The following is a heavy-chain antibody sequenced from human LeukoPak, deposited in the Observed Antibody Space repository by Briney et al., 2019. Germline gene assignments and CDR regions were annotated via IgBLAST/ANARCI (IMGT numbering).Heavy chain of an antibody. J-gene: IGHJ4*02. D-gene: IGHD1-14*01. CDR2: INPSGGST. V-gene: IGHV1-46*01. CDR3: ARDTGGTRALVGIDY. CDR1: GYTFTSYY. Sequence: ASVKVSCEASGYTFTSYYMHWVRQAPGQGLEWMGIINPSGGSTSYAQKFQGRVTMTRDTSTSTVYMELSSLRSEDTAVYYCARDTGGTRALVGIDYWGQGTLVTVSS.